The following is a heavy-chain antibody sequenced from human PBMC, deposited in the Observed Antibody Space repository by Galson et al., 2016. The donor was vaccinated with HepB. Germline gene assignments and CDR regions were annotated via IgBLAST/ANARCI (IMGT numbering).Heavy chain of an antibody. V-gene: IGHV1-18*01. CDR3: ARLGTGMNPTYYYGSDG. CDR2: ISAYDGNR. D-gene: IGHD3-10*01. Sequence: SVKVSCKASGYTFASYAVSWVRQAPGQGLEWMGWISAYDGNRNYAQHLQDRVTMTTDTATNTSYMELRSLRSDDTAIYYCARLGTGMNPTYYYGSDGWGQRTTRTVS. J-gene: IGHJ6*02. CDR1: GYTFASYA.